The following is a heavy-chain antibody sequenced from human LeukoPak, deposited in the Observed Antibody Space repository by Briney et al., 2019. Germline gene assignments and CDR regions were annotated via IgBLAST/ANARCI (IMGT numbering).Heavy chain of an antibody. CDR1: GDSISSGYY. CDR3: ARSDYGGRPDRTNWFDP. Sequence: SETLSLTCTVSGDSISSGYYWGWIRPPPGKGLEWIASIYHTGSTDYNPSLKSRVTISVDTSKNHLSLKLSSVTAADTAVYYCARSDYGGRPDRTNWFDPWGQGTLVTVSS. V-gene: IGHV4-38-2*02. J-gene: IGHJ5*02. CDR2: IYHTGST. D-gene: IGHD4-23*01.